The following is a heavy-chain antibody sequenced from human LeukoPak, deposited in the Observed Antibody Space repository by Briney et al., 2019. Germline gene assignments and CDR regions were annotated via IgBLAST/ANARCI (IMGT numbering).Heavy chain of an antibody. J-gene: IGHJ4*02. D-gene: IGHD3-10*01. CDR3: ARGGYYYAPYYFDY. CDR2: IYTSGST. V-gene: IGHV4-4*07. CDR1: GGSISSYY. Sequence: SETLSLTCTVSGGSISSYYWSWIRQPAGKGLEWIGRIYTSGSTNYNPSLKSRVTISVDTSKNQFSLKLSSVTAADTAVYYCARGGYYYAPYYFDYWGQGTLVTVSS.